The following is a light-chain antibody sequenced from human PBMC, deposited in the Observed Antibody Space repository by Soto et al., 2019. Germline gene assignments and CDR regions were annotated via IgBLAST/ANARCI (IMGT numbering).Light chain of an antibody. J-gene: IGKJ4*02. V-gene: IGKV3-15*01. CDR1: XSVNHY. Sequence: ILMTQSAATVSLSPGERDTLSCRAIXSVNHYLGFYQQKPGQAPRLXIYAQXTRATGIPARFIGSGSGKEFTLTINSLQSEYFPVYYCQQYNYWPPRTFGGGTKVDIK. CDR3: QQYNYWPPRT. CDR2: AQX.